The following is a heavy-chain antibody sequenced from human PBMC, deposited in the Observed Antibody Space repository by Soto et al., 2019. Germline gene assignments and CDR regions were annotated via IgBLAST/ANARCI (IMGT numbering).Heavy chain of an antibody. CDR2: IYHSGST. CDR1: SGSISSSNW. CDR3: ARGIAARNYYYYYYMDV. Sequence: QVQLQESGPGLVKPSGTLSLTCAVSSGSISSSNWWSWVRQPPGKGLEWIGEIYHSGSTNYNPSLKSRVTISVDKSKNQFSRKLSSVTAADTAVYYCARGIAARNYYYYYYMDVWGKGTTVTVSS. D-gene: IGHD6-6*01. V-gene: IGHV4-4*02. J-gene: IGHJ6*03.